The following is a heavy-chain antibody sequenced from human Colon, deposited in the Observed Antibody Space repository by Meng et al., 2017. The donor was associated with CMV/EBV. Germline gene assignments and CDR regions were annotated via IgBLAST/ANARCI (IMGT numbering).Heavy chain of an antibody. D-gene: IGHD6-13*01. V-gene: IGHV4-39*07. J-gene: IGHJ4*02. CDR1: GGSVNRNTYY. Sequence: QLQGAGPGLVKPSETLSLPCTASGGSVNRNTYYWGWIRQPPGKSLEWIGTIFDSGSAFYNPSLQSRVSVSIDMSRNQLSLSLSSVTAADTAVYYCVRDHGSSSWFFYWGQGTLVTVSS. CDR2: IFDSGSA. CDR3: VRDHGSSSWFFY.